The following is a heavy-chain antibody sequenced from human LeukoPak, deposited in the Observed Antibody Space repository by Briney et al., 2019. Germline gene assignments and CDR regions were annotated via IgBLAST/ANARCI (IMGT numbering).Heavy chain of an antibody. V-gene: IGHV3-30*02. Sequence: TGGPLRLSCAASRFTFRTYGMHWVRQAPGKGLEWVAFIRYDGSNKYYADSVKGRFTISRDNSKNTLFLQMNSLRAEDTAVYYCAKEIWPTVTIPGLTYFDYWGQGTLVTVSS. D-gene: IGHD4-17*01. CDR2: IRYDGSNK. CDR1: RFTFRTYG. CDR3: AKEIWPTVTIPGLTYFDY. J-gene: IGHJ4*02.